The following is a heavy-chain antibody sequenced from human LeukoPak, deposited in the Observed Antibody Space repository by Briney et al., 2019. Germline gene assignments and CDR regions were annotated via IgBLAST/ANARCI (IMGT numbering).Heavy chain of an antibody. CDR2: ISSSSGYI. V-gene: IGHV3-21*01. Sequence: PGGSLRLSCAASGFTFSSYTMNWVRQAPGKGLEWVSSISSSSGYIYYADSVKGRFTISRDNAKNSLYLQMNSLRAEDTAVYYCARDRDCGGDCYEIDYWGQGTLVTVSS. D-gene: IGHD2-21*02. J-gene: IGHJ4*02. CDR3: ARDRDCGGDCYEIDY. CDR1: GFTFSSYT.